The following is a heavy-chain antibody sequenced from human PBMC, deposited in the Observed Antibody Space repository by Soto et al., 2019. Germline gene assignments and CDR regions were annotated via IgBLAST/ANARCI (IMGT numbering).Heavy chain of an antibody. V-gene: IGHV1-2*02. CDR1: GYTFTGYY. D-gene: IGHD2-21*02. Sequence: AASVKVSCKTSGYTFTGYYIHWVRQAPGQGLEWMGWINPNSGGTDYAQKFQGRVTMTRDTSISTVYMELNRLRSDDTAVYYCARDQGVTSELFNHWGHGSLVTVSS. J-gene: IGHJ5*02. CDR3: ARDQGVTSELFNH. CDR2: INPNSGGT.